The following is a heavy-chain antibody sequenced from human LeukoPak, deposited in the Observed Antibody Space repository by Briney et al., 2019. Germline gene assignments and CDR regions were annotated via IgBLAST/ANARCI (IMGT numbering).Heavy chain of an antibody. J-gene: IGHJ3*02. V-gene: IGHV6-1*01. Sequence: SQTLSLTCAISGDSVSSNNAAWHWIRQSPSRGLEWLGRTYYRSKWYYDYAVSVKSRVTINPDTSKNHFPLQLNSVAPEDTAVYFCAREDRLSFDIWGQGTMVTVSS. CDR3: AREDRLSFDI. CDR2: TYYRSKWYY. CDR1: GDSVSSNNAA. D-gene: IGHD5-12*01.